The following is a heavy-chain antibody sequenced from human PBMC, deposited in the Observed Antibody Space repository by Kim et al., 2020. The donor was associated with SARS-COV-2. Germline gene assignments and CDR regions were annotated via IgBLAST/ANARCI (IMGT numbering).Heavy chain of an antibody. CDR3: AKDTQRLPTIFGVVIIRTCAFDI. Sequence: GGSLRLSCAASGFTFGDYAMHWVRQAPGKGLEWVSGISWNSGSIGYADSVKGRFTISRDNAKNSLYLQMNSLRAEDTALYYCAKDTQRLPTIFGVVIIRTCAFDIWGQGTMVTVSS. J-gene: IGHJ3*02. CDR1: GFTFGDYA. D-gene: IGHD3-3*01. V-gene: IGHV3-9*01. CDR2: ISWNSGSI.